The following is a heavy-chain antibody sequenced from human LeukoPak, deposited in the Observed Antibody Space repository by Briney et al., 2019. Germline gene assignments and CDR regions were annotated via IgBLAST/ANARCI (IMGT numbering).Heavy chain of an antibody. CDR1: GFTFSTYW. Sequence: GGSLRLSWGASGFTFSTYWMHWVRQAPGKGLVWVSRINNDGSSTIYADSVRGRFTISRDNAKSTLYLQMNGLRAEDTSVYFCARSSYPYFFDYWGQGALVTVSS. CDR2: INNDGSST. V-gene: IGHV3-74*01. J-gene: IGHJ4*02. D-gene: IGHD3-10*01. CDR3: ARSSYPYFFDY.